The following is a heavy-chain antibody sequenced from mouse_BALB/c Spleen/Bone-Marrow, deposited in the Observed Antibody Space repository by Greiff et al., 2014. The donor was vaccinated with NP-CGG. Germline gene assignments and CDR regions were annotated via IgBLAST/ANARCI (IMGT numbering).Heavy chain of an antibody. J-gene: IGHJ4*01. Sequence: VQLQESGAELVRPGTSVKISCKASGYTFTNYWLVWVKQRPGHGLEWIGDIYPGGGYYNYNEKVKGKATLTADTSSSTAYMQLRRVGSGGAGVYFCGRAPSRYDGGLYGMDYWGQGTSVTVSA. CDR1: GYTFTNYW. V-gene: IGHV1-63*02. CDR3: GRAPSRYDGGLYGMDY. D-gene: IGHD2-14*01. CDR2: IYPGGGYY.